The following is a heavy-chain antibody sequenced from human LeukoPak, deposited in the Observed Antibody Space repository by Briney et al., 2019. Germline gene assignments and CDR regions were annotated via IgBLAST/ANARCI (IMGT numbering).Heavy chain of an antibody. CDR2: ISGDGDTT. Sequence: GGSLRLSCGASGFTFSTHAMAWVRQAAGKGLDWVSAISGDGDTTYYADSVKGRFTISRDNSKNTVYLQMNSLRAEDTAVYYCANQSPGWGQGTLVTVSS. V-gene: IGHV3-23*01. CDR3: ANQSPG. CDR1: GFTFSTHA. J-gene: IGHJ4*02.